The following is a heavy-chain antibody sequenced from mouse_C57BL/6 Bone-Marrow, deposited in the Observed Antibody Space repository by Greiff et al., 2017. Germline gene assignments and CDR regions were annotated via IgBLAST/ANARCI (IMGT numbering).Heavy chain of an antibody. D-gene: IGHD1-1*01. CDR2: IYPGDGDT. CDR1: GYAFSSSW. V-gene: IGHV1-82*01. Sequence: QVQLQESGPELVKPGASVKISCKASGYAFSSSWMNWVKQRPGQGLEWIGRIYPGDGDTNYNGKFKGKATLTADKSSSTAYMQLSSLTSEDAAVYFCARPWNYGWFAYWGQGTLVTVSA. J-gene: IGHJ3*01. CDR3: ARPWNYGWFAY.